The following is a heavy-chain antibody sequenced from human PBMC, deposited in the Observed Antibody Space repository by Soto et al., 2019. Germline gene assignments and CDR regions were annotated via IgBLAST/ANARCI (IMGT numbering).Heavy chain of an antibody. V-gene: IGHV3-15*01. Sequence: EVQLVESGGGLVKPGGSLRLSCAASGYTFSNAWMSWVRQAPGKGLEWVGRIKSKTDGGTTDYAAPVKGRFTISRDDSKNTLYLQMNSLKTEDTAVYYCTTVTGYSGYDLFPFDYWGQGTLVTVSS. J-gene: IGHJ4*02. D-gene: IGHD5-12*01. CDR1: GYTFSNAW. CDR3: TTVTGYSGYDLFPFDY. CDR2: IKSKTDGGTT.